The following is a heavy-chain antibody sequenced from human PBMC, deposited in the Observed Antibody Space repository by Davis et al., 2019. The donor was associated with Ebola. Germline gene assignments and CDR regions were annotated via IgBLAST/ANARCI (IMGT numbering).Heavy chain of an antibody. V-gene: IGHV5-10-1*01. Sequence: GESLKISCKGSGYSFTSYWISWVRQMPGKGLEWMGRIDPSDSYTNYSPSFQGHVTISADKSISTAYLQWSSLKASDTAMYYCARIGYCSSTSCYVDYYYMDVWGKGTTVTVSS. J-gene: IGHJ6*03. CDR2: IDPSDSYT. D-gene: IGHD2-2*01. CDR3: ARIGYCSSTSCYVDYYYMDV. CDR1: GYSFTSYW.